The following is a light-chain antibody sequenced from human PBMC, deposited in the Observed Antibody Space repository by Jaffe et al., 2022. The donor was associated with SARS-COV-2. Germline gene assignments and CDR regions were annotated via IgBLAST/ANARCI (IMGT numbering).Light chain of an antibody. Sequence: QSALTQPPSASGSPGQSVTISCTGTSNDIGGYNYLSWYQQHPGKAPKLMIYEVTKRPSGVPDRFSGSKSGNTASLTVSGLQAEDEADYYCSSYAGGNNWVFGGGTKLTVL. J-gene: IGLJ3*02. V-gene: IGLV2-8*01. CDR3: SSYAGGNNWV. CDR2: EVT. CDR1: SNDIGGYNY.